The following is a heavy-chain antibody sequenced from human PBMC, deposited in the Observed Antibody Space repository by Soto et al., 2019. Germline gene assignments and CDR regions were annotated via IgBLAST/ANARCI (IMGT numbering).Heavy chain of an antibody. J-gene: IGHJ4*02. D-gene: IGHD5-12*01. CDR3: AKDPFAATIGGYFDY. CDR1: GGSISSYY. CDR2: IYYSGST. V-gene: IGHV4-59*12. Sequence: SETLSLTCTVSGGSISSYYWSWIRQPPGKGLEWIGYIYYSGSTNYNPSLKSRVTISVDTSKNQFSLKLSSVTAADTAVYYCAKDPFAATIGGYFDYWGQGTLVTVSS.